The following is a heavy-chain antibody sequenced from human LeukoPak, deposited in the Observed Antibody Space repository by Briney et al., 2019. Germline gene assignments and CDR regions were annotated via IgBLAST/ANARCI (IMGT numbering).Heavy chain of an antibody. CDR3: AKDRHFQYYFDY. CDR1: GFTFSRHG. Sequence: GGSLRLSCAPSGFTFSRHGMHWVCQAPGKGLEWVAIISNDGSRKYYAHSVEGRFTISRDNSKNTLYLQMNSLRAEDTAVYYCAKDRHFQYYFDYWGQGTLVTVSS. J-gene: IGHJ4*02. V-gene: IGHV3-30*18. CDR2: ISNDGSRK.